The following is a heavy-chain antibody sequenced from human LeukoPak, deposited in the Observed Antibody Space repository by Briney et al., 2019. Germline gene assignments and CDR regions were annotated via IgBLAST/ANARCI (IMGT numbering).Heavy chain of an antibody. CDR3: ARGAWTSYVGTTHIDY. CDR1: GFTFSSYA. D-gene: IGHD1-26*01. J-gene: IGHJ4*02. CDR2: INHSGST. Sequence: GSLRLSCAASGFTFSSYAMAWVRQPPGKGLEWIGEINHSGSTYHNPSLKSRVTISVDTSKNQFSLKVSSVSAADTAVYYCARGAWTSYVGTTHIDYWGQGTLVTVSS. V-gene: IGHV4-34*01.